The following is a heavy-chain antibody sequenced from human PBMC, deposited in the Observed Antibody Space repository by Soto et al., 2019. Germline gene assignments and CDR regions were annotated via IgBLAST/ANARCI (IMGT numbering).Heavy chain of an antibody. Sequence: PGGSLRLSCAASGFTFSSYSMNWVRQAPGKGLEWVSSISSSSSYIYYADSVKGRFTISRDNAKNSLYLQMNSLRAEDTAVYYCARDLDTGTLEFDPWGQGTLVTVPS. CDR2: ISSSSSYI. CDR3: ARDLDTGTLEFDP. V-gene: IGHV3-21*01. D-gene: IGHD1-1*01. J-gene: IGHJ5*02. CDR1: GFTFSSYS.